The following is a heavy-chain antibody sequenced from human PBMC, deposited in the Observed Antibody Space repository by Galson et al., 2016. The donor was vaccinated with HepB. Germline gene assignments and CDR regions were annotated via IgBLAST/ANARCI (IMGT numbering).Heavy chain of an antibody. CDR2: IIPIFGTS. Sequence: SVKVSCKASGGTFPSYSIGWVRQAPGQGLEWMGGIIPIFGTSNYAQNFQGRLTIAADDSTGTAYMELSNLRSGDTAVYYFSRGAPFTTVVASYYFDYWGLGTLVTVSS. J-gene: IGHJ4*02. V-gene: IGHV1-69*13. CDR1: GGTFPSYS. D-gene: IGHD3-10*01. CDR3: SRGAPFTTVVASYYFDY.